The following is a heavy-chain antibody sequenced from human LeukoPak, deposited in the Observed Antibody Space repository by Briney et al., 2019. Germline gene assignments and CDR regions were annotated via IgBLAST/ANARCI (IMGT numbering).Heavy chain of an antibody. J-gene: IGHJ4*02. CDR2: ISGSRGTT. CDR3: AKERTGGWPFDY. CDR1: GFTFTSYA. Sequence: PGGSLRLSCAASGFTFTSYAMSCVRQALGKGLEWVSGISGSRGTTYYADSVKGRLTISRDNSKNTLYLKMNSLRADDTAVYYCAKERTGGWPFDYWGQGTLVTVSS. V-gene: IGHV3-23*01. D-gene: IGHD6-19*01.